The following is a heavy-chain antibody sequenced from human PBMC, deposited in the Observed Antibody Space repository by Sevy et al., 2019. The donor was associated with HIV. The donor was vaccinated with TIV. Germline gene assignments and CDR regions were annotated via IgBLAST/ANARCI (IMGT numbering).Heavy chain of an antibody. CDR1: GGSIRTFY. CDR2: IYYSGST. J-gene: IGHJ4*02. D-gene: IGHD6-13*01. V-gene: IGHV4-59*01. CDR3: ARVPRTRSSAAAALYYFDY. Sequence: SETLSLTCTVSGGSIRTFYWSWIRQPPGKGLEWIGYIYYSGSTNYNPSLESRVTISVDTSMNQFSMKLSSVTAADTAVYYCARVPRTRSSAAAALYYFDYWGQGTLVTVSS.